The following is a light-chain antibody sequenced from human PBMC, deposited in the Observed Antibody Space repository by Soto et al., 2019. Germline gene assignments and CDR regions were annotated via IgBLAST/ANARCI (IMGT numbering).Light chain of an antibody. Sequence: QSVLTQPRSVSGSPGQSVTISCTGTSSDFGGYNYVSWYQQHPGKAPKLIIYDVVKRPSGVPDHFSGSKSGNTASLTISGLQAEDEADYYCCSYAGNSLYVFGTGTKLTVL. V-gene: IGLV2-11*01. CDR3: CSYAGNSLYV. CDR2: DVV. J-gene: IGLJ1*01. CDR1: SSDFGGYNY.